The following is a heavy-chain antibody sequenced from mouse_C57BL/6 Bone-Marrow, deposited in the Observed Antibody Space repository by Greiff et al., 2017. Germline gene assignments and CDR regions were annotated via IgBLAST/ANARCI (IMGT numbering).Heavy chain of an antibody. CDR3: ARDYYGSSSYFGY. CDR2: ISSGSSTI. CDR1: GFTFSDYG. Sequence: EVQRVESGGGLVKPGGSLKLSCAASGFTFSDYGMHWVRQAPEKGLEWVAYISSGSSTIYYADTVKGRFTISRDNAKNTLFLQMTSLRSEDTAMYYGARDYYGSSSYFGYGGQGTTLTVSS. J-gene: IGHJ2*01. D-gene: IGHD1-1*01. V-gene: IGHV5-17*01.